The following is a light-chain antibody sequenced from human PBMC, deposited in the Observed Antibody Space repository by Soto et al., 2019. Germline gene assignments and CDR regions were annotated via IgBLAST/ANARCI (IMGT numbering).Light chain of an antibody. CDR3: MQALETPWT. V-gene: IGKV2-28*01. CDR2: LGS. CDR1: QSLQHSNGYNY. J-gene: IGKJ1*01. Sequence: DIVMTQSPLSLPVTPGEPASISCRSTQSLQHSNGYNYLDWYLQKPGQSPQLLIFLGSNRASGVSDRFSGSGSGTDFTLKISRVEADDVGVYYCMQALETPWTFGQGTKVEIK.